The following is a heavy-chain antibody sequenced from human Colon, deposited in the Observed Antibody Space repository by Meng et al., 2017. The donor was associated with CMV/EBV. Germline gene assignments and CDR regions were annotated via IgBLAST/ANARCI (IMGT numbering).Heavy chain of an antibody. CDR1: GFSFSTSKAG. V-gene: IGHV2-5*02. J-gene: IGHJ4*02. CDR2: IYWDDDT. CDR3: VHRSYSGQDDY. D-gene: IGHD5-12*01. Sequence: QTTLKESGPTLVKPTQTLSLTCTFSGFSFSTSKAGVGSIRLPPGKALEWLALIYWDDDTRYNPSLKTRLTITKDTSKNQVILTMTKMDPADTATYFCVHRSYSGQDDYWGQGALVTVSS.